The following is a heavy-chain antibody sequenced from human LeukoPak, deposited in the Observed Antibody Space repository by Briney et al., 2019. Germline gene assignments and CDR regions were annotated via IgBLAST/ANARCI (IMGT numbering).Heavy chain of an antibody. Sequence: SETLSLTCAVYGGSLSDYYWSWIRQPPGKGLEWIGEINHTGSTNYNPSLKSRVTISVDTSKNQFSLKLSSVTAADTAVYYCARAGIWQLVYWGQETLVTVSS. D-gene: IGHD6-13*01. CDR2: INHTGST. CDR3: ARAGIWQLVY. J-gene: IGHJ4*02. V-gene: IGHV4-34*01. CDR1: GGSLSDYY.